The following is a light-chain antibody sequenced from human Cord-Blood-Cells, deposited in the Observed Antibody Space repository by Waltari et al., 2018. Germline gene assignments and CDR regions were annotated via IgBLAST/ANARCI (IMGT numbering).Light chain of an antibody. V-gene: IGKV3-20*01. J-gene: IGKJ2*01. Sequence: EIVLTQSPGTLSLSPGERATLSFRASQSVSRSYLAWYQQKPGQAPRLLIYGASSRATGIPDRFSGSGSGTDFTLTISRLEPEDFAVYYCQQYGSSYTFGQGTKLEIK. CDR1: QSVSRSY. CDR3: QQYGSSYT. CDR2: GAS.